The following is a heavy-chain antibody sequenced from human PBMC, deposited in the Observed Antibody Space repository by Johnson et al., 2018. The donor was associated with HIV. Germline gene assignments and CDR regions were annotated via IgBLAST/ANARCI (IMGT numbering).Heavy chain of an antibody. CDR1: GFTFSSYA. CDR2: ISYDGSNI. D-gene: IGHD6-19*01. V-gene: IGHV3-30-3*01. CDR3: ARGDSSGWYRYAFDI. Sequence: QEQLVESGGGVVQPGRSLRLSCAASGFTFSSYAMHWVRPAPGKGLEWVAVISYDGSNIYYADFVKGRFTISRDNSKNTLYLQMNSLSAEDTAVYYCARGDSSGWYRYAFDIWGQGTMVTGSS. J-gene: IGHJ3*02.